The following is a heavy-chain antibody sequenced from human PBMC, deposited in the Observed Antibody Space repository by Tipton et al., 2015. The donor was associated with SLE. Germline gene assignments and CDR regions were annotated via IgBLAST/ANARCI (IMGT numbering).Heavy chain of an antibody. Sequence: TLSLTCTVSGGSISGYYWTWLRQPPGKGLEWIGYVYYSGTTNYNPSLKSRVTMSVDTSKNQLSLKLSSVTAADTAVYYCARDQTTVVTRGYYYFYMDVWGKGTTVTVSS. J-gene: IGHJ6*03. V-gene: IGHV4-59*01. D-gene: IGHD4-23*01. CDR1: GGSISGYY. CDR2: VYYSGTT. CDR3: ARDQTTVVTRGYYYFYMDV.